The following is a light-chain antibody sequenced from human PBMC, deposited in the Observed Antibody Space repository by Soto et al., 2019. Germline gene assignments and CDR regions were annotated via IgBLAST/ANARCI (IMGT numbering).Light chain of an antibody. CDR2: TNN. CDR1: RSNIGDNY. V-gene: IGLV1-47*02. CDR3: AAWDDSLSGPV. J-gene: IGLJ3*02. Sequence: QSVLTQPPSVSAAPGQKVTISCSGSRSNIGDNYVSWYQHLPGTAPKLLIYTNNQRPSGVPDRFSGSKSGTSASLAISGLQSEDEADYYCAAWDDSLSGPVFGGGTKLTVL.